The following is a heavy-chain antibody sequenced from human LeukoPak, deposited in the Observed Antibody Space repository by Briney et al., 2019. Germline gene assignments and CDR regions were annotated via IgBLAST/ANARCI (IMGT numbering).Heavy chain of an antibody. CDR3: ARVTTIFGVDMYYFDY. CDR1: GGSISGNF. CDR2: IYSSGST. Sequence: PSETLSLTCTVSGGSISGNFWSWIRQPPGKGLEWIGYIYSSGSTSYNPSLKSRVTISLDTSKHQFSLKLTSVTAVDTAVYYCARVTTIFGVDMYYFDYWGQGTLVTVSS. J-gene: IGHJ4*02. V-gene: IGHV4-59*01. D-gene: IGHD3-3*01.